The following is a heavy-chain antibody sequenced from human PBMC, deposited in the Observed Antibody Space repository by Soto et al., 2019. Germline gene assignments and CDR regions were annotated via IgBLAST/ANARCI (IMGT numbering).Heavy chain of an antibody. CDR3: ARAGGGSSSVFDYYYYYMDV. Sequence: ASVKVSCKASGYTFTSYDINWVRQATGQGLEWMGWMNPNSGNTGYAQKFQGRVTMTRNTSISTAYMELSSLRSDDTAVYYCARAGGGSSSVFDYYYYYMDVWGKGTTVTVSS. CDR1: GYTFTSYD. CDR2: MNPNSGNT. D-gene: IGHD6-6*01. J-gene: IGHJ6*03. V-gene: IGHV1-8*01.